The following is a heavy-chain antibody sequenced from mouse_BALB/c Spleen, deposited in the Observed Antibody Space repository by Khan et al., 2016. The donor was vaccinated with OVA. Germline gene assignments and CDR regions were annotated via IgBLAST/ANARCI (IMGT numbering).Heavy chain of an antibody. CDR1: GYIFTSYW. D-gene: IGHD1-1*01. V-gene: IGHV1S132*01. J-gene: IGHJ2*01. CDR3: ARDYVSNYYVVY. CDR2: IYPGTGST. Sequence: QVQLQQSGAELVRPGAALKLSCKTSGYIFTSYWIHWVKQRSGQGLEWIARIYPGTGSTYYIEKFKGKATLTADKSSSTAYMQLSSLQSEDSAVSSGARDYVSNYYVVYWGQGAPLTLSS.